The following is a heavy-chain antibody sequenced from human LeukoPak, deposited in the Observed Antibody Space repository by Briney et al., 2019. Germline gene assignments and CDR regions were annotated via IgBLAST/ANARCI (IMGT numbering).Heavy chain of an antibody. J-gene: IGHJ4*02. CDR1: GFTFSSYE. CDR3: AGRITMVRGVSKVDY. D-gene: IGHD3-10*01. Sequence: GGSLRLSCAASGFTFSSYEMNWVRQAPGKGLEWVSYISSSGSTIYYADSVKGRFTISRDNAKNSLHLQMNSLRAEDTAVYYCAGRITMVRGVSKVDYWGQGTLVTVSS. CDR2: ISSSGSTI. V-gene: IGHV3-48*03.